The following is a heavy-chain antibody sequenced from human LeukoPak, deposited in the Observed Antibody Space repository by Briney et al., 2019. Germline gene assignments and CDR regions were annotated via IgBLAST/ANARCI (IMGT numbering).Heavy chain of an antibody. CDR3: ARHGYTASHYFLDF. CDR2: IYTTGKT. D-gene: IGHD3-16*01. J-gene: IGHJ4*02. V-gene: IGHV4-4*07. CDR1: SGSINSYY. Sequence: SETLSLTCTVSSGSINSYYWGWVRQPAGRGLEWIGRIYTTGKTDYNPPLKSRLTMSVDTSKRQFSLNLRSVTAADTAIYYCARHGYTASHYFLDFWSQGTLVTVSS.